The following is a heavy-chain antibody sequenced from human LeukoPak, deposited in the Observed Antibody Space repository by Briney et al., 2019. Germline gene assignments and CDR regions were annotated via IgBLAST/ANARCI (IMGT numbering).Heavy chain of an antibody. Sequence: ASVKVSCKASGYTFTNYGISWVRQAPGQGLEWMGWISAYNGDTNYAQKLQGRVTMTTDTSTSTAYMELRSLRSDDTAVYYCARDAGVVVVPAAPIVWGLGTLVTVSS. J-gene: IGHJ4*02. CDR2: ISAYNGDT. V-gene: IGHV1-18*01. CDR1: GYTFTNYG. D-gene: IGHD2-2*01. CDR3: ARDAGVVVVPAAPIV.